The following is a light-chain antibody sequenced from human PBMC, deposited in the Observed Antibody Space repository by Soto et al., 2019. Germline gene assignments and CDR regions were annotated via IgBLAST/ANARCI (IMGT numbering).Light chain of an antibody. Sequence: DIEMTQSPSTLSASVGDRVTITCRASQSISSWLAWYQQKSGKAPKLLLYKASNLQGGVPSRFSGSGSGTECTLTISSLQHDDSAIYYCQQYNSYSYTFGPGTKLEIK. V-gene: IGKV1-5*03. CDR3: QQYNSYSYT. CDR2: KAS. J-gene: IGKJ2*01. CDR1: QSISSW.